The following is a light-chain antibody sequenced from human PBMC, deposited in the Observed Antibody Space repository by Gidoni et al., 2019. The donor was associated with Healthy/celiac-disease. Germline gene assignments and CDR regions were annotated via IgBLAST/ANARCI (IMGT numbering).Light chain of an antibody. J-gene: IGLJ3*02. CDR1: SSHVGGYNY. CDR3: SSYTSSSTWV. Sequence: QSALPPPASVSGSPAQSLTISCTGPSSHVGGYNYVLWYQQHPGKAPKLMIYDVSNRPSGVSNRFSGSKSGNTASMTISGLQAEDEADYYCSSYTSSSTWVFGGGTKLTVL. CDR2: DVS. V-gene: IGLV2-14*01.